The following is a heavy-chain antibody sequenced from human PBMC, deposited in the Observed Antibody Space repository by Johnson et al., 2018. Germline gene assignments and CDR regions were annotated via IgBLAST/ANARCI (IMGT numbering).Heavy chain of an antibody. Sequence: QVQLLESGGGVVQPGRSLRLSCAASGFTFSSYGMHWVRQAPGTGLEWVAVISYDGSNKYYADSVKGRVTISRDNSKNTLYMQMNSLRAEETVVYYCAKDGGRLAAAGGGAYYYYYYMDVWGKGTTVTVSS. CDR3: AKDGGRLAAAGGGAYYYYYYMDV. D-gene: IGHD6-13*01. CDR1: GFTFSSYG. J-gene: IGHJ6*03. CDR2: ISYDGSNK. V-gene: IGHV3-30*18.